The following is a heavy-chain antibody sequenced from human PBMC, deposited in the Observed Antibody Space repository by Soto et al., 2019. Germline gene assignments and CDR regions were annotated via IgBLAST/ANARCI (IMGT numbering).Heavy chain of an antibody. J-gene: IGHJ6*02. CDR1: GYSFTSYW. D-gene: IGHD3-3*01. CDR3: ARHSGYYDFWSGYYPRLTNYYYGMDV. CDR2: IYPGDSDT. Sequence: GESLKISCKGSGYSFTSYWIGWVRQMPGKGLEWMGIIYPGDSDTRYSPSFQGQVTISADKSISTAYLQWSSLKASDTAMYYCARHSGYYDFWSGYYPRLTNYYYGMDVWGQGTRVTVSS. V-gene: IGHV5-51*01.